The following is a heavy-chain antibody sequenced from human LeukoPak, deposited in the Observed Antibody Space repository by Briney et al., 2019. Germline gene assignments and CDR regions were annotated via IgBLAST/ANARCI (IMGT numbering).Heavy chain of an antibody. CDR3: AREARGTRAAFDV. J-gene: IGHJ3*01. CDR2: MEEDGTHK. V-gene: IGHV3-7*01. CDR1: GFTFSSYW. Sequence: GVSLTLSCAASGFTFSSYWMSWLRQAPGKGLEWAANMEEDGTHKYYVGSVRGRFTISRDNAKNSLYLQMNSLRAEDTAIYYCAREARGTRAAFDVWGQGKMVTVFS. D-gene: IGHD2-8*01.